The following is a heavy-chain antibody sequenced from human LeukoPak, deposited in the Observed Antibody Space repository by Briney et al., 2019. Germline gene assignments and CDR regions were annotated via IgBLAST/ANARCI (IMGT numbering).Heavy chain of an antibody. Sequence: PSETLSLTCTVSGGSISSYYWSWIRQPPGKGLEWIGYIYYSGSTNYNPSLKSRVTISVDTSKNQFSLKLSSVTAADTAVYYCARDFRGVIMTWGQGTMVTVSS. CDR1: GGSISSYY. J-gene: IGHJ3*01. D-gene: IGHD3-10*01. V-gene: IGHV4-59*01. CDR2: IYYSGST. CDR3: ARDFRGVIMT.